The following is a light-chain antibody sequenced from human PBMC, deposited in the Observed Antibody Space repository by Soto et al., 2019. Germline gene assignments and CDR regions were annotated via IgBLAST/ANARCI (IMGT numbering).Light chain of an antibody. CDR1: QSVNSRF. J-gene: IGKJ2*01. CDR3: QQYGSSPPMYT. V-gene: IGKV3-20*01. CDR2: GAS. Sequence: EIVLTQSPGTLSLSPGERATLSCRASQSVNSRFLAWYQQKPGQAPRLLMYGASTRATGIPDRFSGSGSGADFTLTISRLEPEDSAVYYCQQYGSSPPMYTFGQGTKLEIK.